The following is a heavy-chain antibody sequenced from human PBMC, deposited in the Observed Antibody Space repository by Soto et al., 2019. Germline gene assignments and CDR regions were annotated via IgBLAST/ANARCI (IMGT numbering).Heavy chain of an antibody. J-gene: IGHJ5*02. CDR1: GYTFTTYA. CDR3: ARDLGSSWSAWFDP. CDR2: INAGNAIT. V-gene: IGHV1-3*05. D-gene: IGHD6-13*01. Sequence: QVQLVQSGAEEKKPGASVKVSCKASGYTFTTYAIHWVRQAPGQRLEWMGWINAGNAITKYSQKFQDRVTITRDTHXSTAYMELSSLRSEDTAVYYCARDLGSSWSAWFDPWGQGTLVTVSS.